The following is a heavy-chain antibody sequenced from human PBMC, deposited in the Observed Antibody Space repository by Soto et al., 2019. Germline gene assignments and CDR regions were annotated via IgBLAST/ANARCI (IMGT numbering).Heavy chain of an antibody. CDR1: GGTFRSYA. CDR3: VRPFYYGSWSYYKSYYYGMDV. Sequence: QVQLVQSGAEVKKPGSSVKVSCKASGGTFRSYAISWVRQAPGQGLEWMGGIIPIFGTANYAQKFQGRVTITADESTSRAYMELSCLRSEDTAVYYCVRPFYYGSWSYYKSYYYGMDVWGQGTTVTVYS. J-gene: IGHJ6*02. D-gene: IGHD3-10*01. CDR2: IIPIFGTA. V-gene: IGHV1-69*01.